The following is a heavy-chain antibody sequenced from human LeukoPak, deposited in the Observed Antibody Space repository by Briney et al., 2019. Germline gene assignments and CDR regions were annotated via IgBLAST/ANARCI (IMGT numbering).Heavy chain of an antibody. CDR2: ISFDGSNK. D-gene: IGHD6-19*01. CDR3: ARVAVAESFDY. Sequence: GGSLRLSCAASGFTFSGYGMHWVRQAPGKGLEWVAAISFDGSNKYYPDSVKGRFTISRDNSKNTLYLQMNSLRAEDTAVYYCARVAVAESFDYWGQGTLVTVSS. CDR1: GFTFSGYG. V-gene: IGHV3-30*03. J-gene: IGHJ4*02.